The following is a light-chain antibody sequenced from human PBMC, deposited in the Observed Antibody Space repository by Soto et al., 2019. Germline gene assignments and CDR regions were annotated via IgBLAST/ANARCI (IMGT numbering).Light chain of an antibody. CDR3: QHFHNWPQELT. J-gene: IGKJ4*01. V-gene: IGKV3D-15*01. CDR2: GAF. Sequence: EIVLTQSPATLSLSPGERSTLWCRGSPSVTNYLAWYQQKPGQPPSLLIYGAFNRAAGIPARFSGSGPGTEFILTISSLQSEDFATYYCQHFHNWPQELTFGGGTKVDIK. CDR1: PSVTNY.